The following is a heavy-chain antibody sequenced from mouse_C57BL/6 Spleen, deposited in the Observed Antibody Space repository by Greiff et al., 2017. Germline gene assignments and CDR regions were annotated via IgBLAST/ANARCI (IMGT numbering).Heavy chain of an antibody. CDR2: ISDGGSYT. CDR1: GFTFSSYA. CDR3: ARERGTVFYFDY. D-gene: IGHD4-1*01. J-gene: IGHJ2*01. V-gene: IGHV5-4*01. Sequence: EVQLVESGGGLVKPGGSLKLSCAASGFTFSSYAMSWVRQTPEKRLEWVATISDGGSYTYYPDNVKGRFTISRDNAKNNLYLQMSHLKSEDTAMYYCARERGTVFYFDYWGQGTTLTVAS.